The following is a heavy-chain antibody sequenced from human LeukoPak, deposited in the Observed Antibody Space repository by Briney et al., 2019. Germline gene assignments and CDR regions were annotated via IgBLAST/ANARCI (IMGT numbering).Heavy chain of an antibody. Sequence: GESLKISCKGSGYSFTSYWIGWVRQMPGKGLEWMGIIYPGDSDTRYSPSFQGQVTISADKSISTAYLQWSSLKASDTAMYYCARQSYYYDSSGHYDFDYWGQGTLVTVSS. CDR2: IYPGDSDT. D-gene: IGHD3-22*01. V-gene: IGHV5-51*01. J-gene: IGHJ4*02. CDR3: ARQSYYYDSSGHYDFDY. CDR1: GYSFTSYW.